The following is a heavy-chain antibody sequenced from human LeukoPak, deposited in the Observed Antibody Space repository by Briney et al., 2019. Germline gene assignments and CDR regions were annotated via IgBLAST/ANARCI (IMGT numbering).Heavy chain of an antibody. Sequence: ASVKVSCKASGYTFTSYGISWVRQAPGQGLEWMGWISAYNGNTNYAQKLQGRVTMTTDTSTSTAYMELRSLRSDDTAAYYCARDSRGSGFVVGVNWGQGTLVTVSS. V-gene: IGHV1-18*01. CDR2: ISAYNGNT. J-gene: IGHJ4*02. D-gene: IGHD1-26*01. CDR3: ARDSRGSGFVVGVN. CDR1: GYTFTSYG.